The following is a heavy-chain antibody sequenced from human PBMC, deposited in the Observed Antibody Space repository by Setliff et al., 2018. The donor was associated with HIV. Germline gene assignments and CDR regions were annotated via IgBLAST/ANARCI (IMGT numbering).Heavy chain of an antibody. J-gene: IGHJ4*02. CDR2: INPNSGGT. CDR1: GYTFTGYY. D-gene: IGHD6-19*01. V-gene: IGHV1-2*04. Sequence: ASVKVSCKASGYTFTGYYMHWVRQAPGQGLEWMGWINPNSGGTNYAQKFQGWVTMTRDTSISTAYMELSRLRSDDTAVYYCASAPHVAVAGTSGFDYWGQGTLVTVSS. CDR3: ASAPHVAVAGTSGFDY.